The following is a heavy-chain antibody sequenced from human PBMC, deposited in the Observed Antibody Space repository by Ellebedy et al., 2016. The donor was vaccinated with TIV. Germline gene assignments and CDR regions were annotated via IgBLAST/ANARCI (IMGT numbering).Heavy chain of an antibody. J-gene: IGHJ5*02. V-gene: IGHV3-74*01. CDR3: ARGAYCGGDCLSFDP. Sequence: GESLKISXAASGFTFSSYWMHWVRQAPGKGLVWVSRINSDGSSTSYADSVKGRFTISRHNSKNTLYLQMNSLRAEDTAVYYCARGAYCGGDCLSFDPWGQGTLVTVSS. CDR2: INSDGSST. D-gene: IGHD2-21*02. CDR1: GFTFSSYW.